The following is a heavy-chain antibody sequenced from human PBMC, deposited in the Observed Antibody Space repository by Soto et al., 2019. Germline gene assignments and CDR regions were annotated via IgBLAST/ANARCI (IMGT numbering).Heavy chain of an antibody. D-gene: IGHD3-16*01. V-gene: IGHV3-74*01. Sequence: EVQLVESGGGLVQPGGSLRLSCAASGFTFSNYWMHWVRQAPGKGLVWVSRINSDGSSISYADSVKGRFTISRDNAKNTRYLQLNSLRAEDTAVYSGARGGGDYGDYWGQGTLVTVCS. J-gene: IGHJ4*02. CDR1: GFTFSNYW. CDR2: INSDGSSI. CDR3: ARGGGDYGDY.